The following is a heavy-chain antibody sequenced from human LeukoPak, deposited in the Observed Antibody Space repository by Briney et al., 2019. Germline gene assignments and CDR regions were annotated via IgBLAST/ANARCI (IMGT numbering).Heavy chain of an antibody. Sequence: PGGSLRLSCAASGFTFSSYGMHWVRQAPGKGLEWVAVIWYDGSNKYYADSVKGRFTISRDNSKNTLYLQMNSLRAEDTAVYYCARGYYDSSGFGAFDIWGQGTMVTVSS. CDR2: IWYDGSNK. CDR3: ARGYYDSSGFGAFDI. V-gene: IGHV3-33*01. D-gene: IGHD3-22*01. J-gene: IGHJ3*02. CDR1: GFTFSSYG.